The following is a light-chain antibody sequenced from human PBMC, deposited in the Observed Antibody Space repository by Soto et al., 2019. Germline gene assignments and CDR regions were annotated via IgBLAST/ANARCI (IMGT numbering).Light chain of an antibody. J-gene: IGKJ4*01. CDR3: QHRSNWPLT. Sequence: VITQSPTTVSLSPGKRATLSCRASQSVSSYLAWYQQKPGQAPRLLIYDASNRATGIPARFSGSGSGTDFTLTISSLEPEDFAVYYCQHRSNWPLTFGGGTKVDIK. CDR2: DAS. V-gene: IGKV3-11*01. CDR1: QSVSSY.